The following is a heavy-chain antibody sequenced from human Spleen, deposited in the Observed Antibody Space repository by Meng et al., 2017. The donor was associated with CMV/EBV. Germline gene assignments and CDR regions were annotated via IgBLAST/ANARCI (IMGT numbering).Heavy chain of an antibody. V-gene: IGHV4-31*02. D-gene: IGHD5-18*01. CDR1: GSISSGGYY. Sequence: GSISSGGYYWSWIRQHPGKGLEWIGYIYYSGSTYYNPSLKSRVTISVDTSKNQFSLKLSSATAADTAVYYCASSLDKYSYGWGWFDPWGQGTLVTVSS. J-gene: IGHJ5*02. CDR3: ASSLDKYSYGWGWFDP. CDR2: IYYSGST.